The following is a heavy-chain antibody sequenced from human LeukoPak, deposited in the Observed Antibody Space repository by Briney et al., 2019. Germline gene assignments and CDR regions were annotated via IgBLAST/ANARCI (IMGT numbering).Heavy chain of an antibody. CDR2: IIPIFGTA. Sequence: EASVKVSCKASGGTFSSYAISWVRQAPGQGLEWMGGIIPIFGTANYAQKFQGRVTITADESTSTAYMELSSLRSEDTAVYYCARGNLAPGAPSWFDPWGQGTLVTVSS. CDR3: ARGNLAPGAPSWFDP. J-gene: IGHJ5*02. V-gene: IGHV1-69*13. D-gene: IGHD1-26*01. CDR1: GGTFSSYA.